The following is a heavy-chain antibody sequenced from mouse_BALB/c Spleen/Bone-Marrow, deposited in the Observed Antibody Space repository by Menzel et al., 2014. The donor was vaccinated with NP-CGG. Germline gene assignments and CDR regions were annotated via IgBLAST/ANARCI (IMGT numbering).Heavy chain of an antibody. Sequence: VTLKVCGAELVKPGASVKLSCTASGFNIKDTYMHWVKQRPEQGLEWIGRIDPANGNTKYDPKFQGKATITADTSSNTAYLQLSSLTSEDTAVYYCARVKLWSYAMDYWGQGTSVTVSS. J-gene: IGHJ4*01. CDR3: ARVKLWSYAMDY. V-gene: IGHV14-3*02. D-gene: IGHD1-1*02. CDR1: GFNIKDTY. CDR2: IDPANGNT.